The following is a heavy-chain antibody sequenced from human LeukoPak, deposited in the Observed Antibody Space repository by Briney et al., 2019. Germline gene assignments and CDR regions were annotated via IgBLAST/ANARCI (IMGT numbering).Heavy chain of an antibody. CDR3: ARHYGELRAVDY. J-gene: IGHJ4*02. CDR2: IYYSGST. Sequence: PSETQSLTCTVSAGSISRYYWSWIRQPPGKGLVWIGYIYYSGSTTYNPFLKSRITISVDTSKNQYSEKLNSVNAADTAVEYCARHYGELRAVDYGGQGTLVTVSS. V-gene: IGHV4-59*08. CDR1: AGSISRYY. D-gene: IGHD1-7*01.